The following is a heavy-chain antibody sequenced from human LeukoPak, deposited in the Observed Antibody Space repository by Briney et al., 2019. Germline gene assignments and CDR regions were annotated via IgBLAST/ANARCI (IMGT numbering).Heavy chain of an antibody. CDR3: AKDLSPDGRYDVDY. CDR1: GFDFPTYA. D-gene: IGHD3-16*02. Sequence: PGGSLRLSCTASGFDFPTYAMNWVRQAPGKGLEWVSVIVGNGGDIDYAESVKGRFTISRDNSKNTLYLQMNSLRAEDTAVYFCAKDLSPDGRYDVDYWGRGALVTVSS. CDR2: IVGNGGDI. V-gene: IGHV3-23*01. J-gene: IGHJ4*02.